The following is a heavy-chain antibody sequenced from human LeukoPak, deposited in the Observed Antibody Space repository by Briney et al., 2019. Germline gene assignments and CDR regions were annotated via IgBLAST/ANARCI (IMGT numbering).Heavy chain of an antibody. J-gene: IGHJ5*02. CDR1: GGSISSSNW. V-gene: IGHV4-4*02. CDR3: SKVVRVVAATFYNWFDP. D-gene: IGHD2-15*01. CDR2: IYHSGST. Sequence: SGTLSLTCAVSGGSISSSNWWSWVRQPPGKGLEWIGEIYHSGSTNYNPSLKSRVTISVDTSKNQFSLKLSSVTAADTAVYYCSKVVRVVAATFYNWFDPWGQGTLVTVSS.